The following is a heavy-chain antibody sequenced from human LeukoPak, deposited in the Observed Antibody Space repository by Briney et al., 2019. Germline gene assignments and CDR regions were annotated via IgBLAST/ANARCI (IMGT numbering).Heavy chain of an antibody. CDR3: ARYGSGTYYYYYGMDV. Sequence: GGSLRLSCAASGFTLSSYWTTWVRQAPGKGLEWVANIKQDGSEKYYVDSVKGRFTISRDNAKNSLYLQMNSLRAEDTAVYYCARYGSGTYYYYYGMDVWGQGTTVTVSS. CDR2: IKQDGSEK. CDR1: GFTLSSYW. D-gene: IGHD3-10*01. V-gene: IGHV3-7*01. J-gene: IGHJ6*02.